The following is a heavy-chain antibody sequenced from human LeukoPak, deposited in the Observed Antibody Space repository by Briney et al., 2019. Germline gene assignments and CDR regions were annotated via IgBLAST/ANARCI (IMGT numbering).Heavy chain of an antibody. CDR1: GYTFTGYY. Sequence: ASVKVPCKASGYTFTGYYMHWVRQAPGQGLEWMGWINPNSGGTNYAQKFQGRVTMTRDTSISTAYMELSRLRSDDTAVYYCAREWPYGSGTYGYWGQGTLVTVSS. J-gene: IGHJ4*02. V-gene: IGHV1-2*02. CDR2: INPNSGGT. CDR3: AREWPYGSGTYGY. D-gene: IGHD3-10*01.